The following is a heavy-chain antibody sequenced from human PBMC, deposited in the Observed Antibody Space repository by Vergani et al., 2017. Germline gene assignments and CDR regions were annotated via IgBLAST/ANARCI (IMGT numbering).Heavy chain of an antibody. CDR1: GFTFSSYG. CDR3: AKDRQQLGWVDY. Sequence: QVQLVESGGGVVQPGRSLRLSCAASGFTFSSYGMHWVRQAPGKGLEWVAVIWYDGSNKYYADSVKGRFTISRDNSKNTLYLQMNSLRAEDTAVYYCAKDRQQLGWVDYWGQGTLVTVSS. D-gene: IGHD6-13*01. V-gene: IGHV3-33*06. J-gene: IGHJ4*02. CDR2: IWYDGSNK.